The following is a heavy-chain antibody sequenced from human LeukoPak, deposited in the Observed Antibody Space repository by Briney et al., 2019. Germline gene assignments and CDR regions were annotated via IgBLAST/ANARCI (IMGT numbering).Heavy chain of an antibody. J-gene: IGHJ4*02. CDR3: AREEASIAVAGTVPNFDY. CDR2: INHSGST. D-gene: IGHD6-19*01. Sequence: SETLSLTCAVYGGSFSGYYWSWIRQPPGKGLEWIGEINHSGSTNYNPSPKSRVTISVDTSKNQFSLKLSSVTAADTAVYYCAREEASIAVAGTVPNFDYWGQGTLVTVSS. V-gene: IGHV4-34*01. CDR1: GGSFSGYY.